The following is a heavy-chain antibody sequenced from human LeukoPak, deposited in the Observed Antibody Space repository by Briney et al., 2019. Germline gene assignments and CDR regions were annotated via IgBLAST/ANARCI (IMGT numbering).Heavy chain of an antibody. Sequence: GGSLRLSCAASGFTFSSYGMHWVRQAPGKGLEWVAVISYDGSNKYYADSVKGRFTISRDNSENTLYLQMNSLRAEDTAVYYCAKDSSEDYYYGMDVWGQGTTVTVSS. J-gene: IGHJ6*02. CDR1: GFTFSSYG. CDR3: AKDSSEDYYYGMDV. V-gene: IGHV3-30*18. CDR2: ISYDGSNK.